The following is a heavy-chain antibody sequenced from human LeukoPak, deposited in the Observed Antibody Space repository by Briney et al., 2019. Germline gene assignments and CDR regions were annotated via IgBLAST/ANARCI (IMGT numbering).Heavy chain of an antibody. CDR2: ITSGGTT. CDR1: GFTFRSYA. J-gene: IGHJ5*02. Sequence: GGSLRLSCAASGFTFRSYAMSWVRQAPGKGLEWVSTITSGGTTYYADSVKGRFTISRDNSKNTLYVQMSSLRAEDTAIYHCAKDLDGGSSWGQGTLVTVSS. V-gene: IGHV3-23*01. D-gene: IGHD2-15*01. CDR3: AKDLDGGSS.